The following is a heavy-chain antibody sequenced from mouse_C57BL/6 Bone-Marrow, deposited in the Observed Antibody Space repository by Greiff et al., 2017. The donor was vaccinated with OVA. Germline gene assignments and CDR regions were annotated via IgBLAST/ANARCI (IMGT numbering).Heavy chain of an antibody. Sequence: EVQLVESGPGLVKPSQSLSLTCSVTGYSITSGYYWNWIRQFPGNKLEWMGYISYDGSNNYNPSLKNRISITRDTSKNQFFLKLNSVTTEDTATYYCARAGVITTVVDYYAMDYWGQGTSVTVSS. J-gene: IGHJ4*01. V-gene: IGHV3-6*01. CDR3: ARAGVITTVVDYYAMDY. D-gene: IGHD1-1*01. CDR1: GYSITSGYY. CDR2: ISYDGSN.